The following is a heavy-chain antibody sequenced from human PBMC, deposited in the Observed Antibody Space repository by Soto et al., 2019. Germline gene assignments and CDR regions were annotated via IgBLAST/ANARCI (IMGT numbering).Heavy chain of an antibody. CDR3: ANHYCSSTSCYVAYFDY. V-gene: IGHV3-23*01. Sequence: PGGSLRFSCAASGFTFSSYAMSWVRQAPGKGLEWVSAISGSGGSTYYADSVKGRFTISRDNSKNTLYLQMNSLRAEDTAVYYCANHYCSSTSCYVAYFDYWGQGTLVTVSS. CDR1: GFTFSSYA. J-gene: IGHJ4*02. CDR2: ISGSGGST. D-gene: IGHD2-2*01.